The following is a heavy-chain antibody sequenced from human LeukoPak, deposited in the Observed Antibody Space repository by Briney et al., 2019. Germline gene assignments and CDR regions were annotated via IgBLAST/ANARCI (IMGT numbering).Heavy chain of an antibody. CDR2: IKQDGSEN. Sequence: GGSLRLSCAAPGFTFSSYRMSWVRQAPGKGLEWVAHIKQDGSENYFVDSVKGRFTISRDNAKNSLYLQMNSLRAEDTAVYYCARDPGSTGGRGCDYWGRGTVVTVFS. J-gene: IGHJ4*02. D-gene: IGHD1-7*01. V-gene: IGHV3-7*01. CDR3: ARDPGSTGGRGCDY. CDR1: GFTFSSYR.